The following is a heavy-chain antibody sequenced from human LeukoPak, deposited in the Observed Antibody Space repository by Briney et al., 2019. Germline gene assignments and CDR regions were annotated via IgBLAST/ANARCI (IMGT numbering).Heavy chain of an antibody. J-gene: IGHJ4*02. CDR2: ISHSGDST. CDR1: GFTFSSYS. Sequence: GGSLRLSCAASGFTFSSYSMTWVLQTPGTGQEWVSGISHSGDSTYYADSVKGRFTISRDNSRHTLYLEMNSLRADDTAVYYYTKWSGFGNDWGQGTLVTVSS. CDR3: TKWSGFGND. D-gene: IGHD3-10*01. V-gene: IGHV3-23*01.